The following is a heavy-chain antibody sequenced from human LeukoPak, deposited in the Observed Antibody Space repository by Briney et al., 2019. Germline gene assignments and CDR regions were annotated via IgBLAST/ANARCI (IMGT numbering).Heavy chain of an antibody. Sequence: SETLSLTCTVSGGSISSSSYYWGWIRQPPGKGLEWIGSIYYSGSTYYNPSLKSRVTISVDTSKNQFSLKLSSVTAADTAVYYCAGIPIRFGELLGASWFDPWGQGTLVTVSS. J-gene: IGHJ5*02. D-gene: IGHD3-10*01. CDR3: AGIPIRFGELLGASWFDP. CDR2: IYYSGST. V-gene: IGHV4-39*01. CDR1: GGSISSSSYY.